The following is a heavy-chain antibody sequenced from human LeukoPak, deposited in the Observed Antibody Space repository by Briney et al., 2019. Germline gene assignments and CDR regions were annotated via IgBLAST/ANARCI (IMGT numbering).Heavy chain of an antibody. J-gene: IGHJ4*02. CDR1: GFTFSSYE. CDR3: ARDNPVTADTGEFDY. Sequence: GGSLRLSCAASGFTFSSYEMNWVRQAPGKGLEWVSYISSSGSTIYYADSVKGRFTISRDNAKNSLYLQMNSLRAEDTAVYYCARDNPVTADTGEFDYWGEGTLVTASS. V-gene: IGHV3-48*03. CDR2: ISSSGSTI. D-gene: IGHD6-25*01.